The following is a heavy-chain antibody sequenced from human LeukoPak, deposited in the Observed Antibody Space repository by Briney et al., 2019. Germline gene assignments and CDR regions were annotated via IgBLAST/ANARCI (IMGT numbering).Heavy chain of an antibody. Sequence: GGSLRLSCAASGFTFSSYAMSWVRQAPGKGLEWVSAISGSGGSTYYADSVKGRFTISRDNSKNTLYLQMNSLRAEDTAVYYCAKDFLFSEQWLEPVGDYWGQGTLVSVSS. J-gene: IGHJ4*02. D-gene: IGHD6-19*01. CDR1: GFTFSSYA. CDR3: AKDFLFSEQWLEPVGDY. CDR2: ISGSGGST. V-gene: IGHV3-23*01.